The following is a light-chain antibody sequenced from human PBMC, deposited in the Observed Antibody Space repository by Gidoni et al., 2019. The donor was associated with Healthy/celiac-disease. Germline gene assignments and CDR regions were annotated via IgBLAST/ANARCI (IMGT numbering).Light chain of an antibody. CDR2: GAA. CDR3: QQYNNRPPWT. CDR1: QIVSSN. J-gene: IGKJ1*01. V-gene: IGKV3-15*01. Sequence: ERVMTQSPATLPVSPGERATLSVRASQIVSSNLAWFQQKPGQAPRLLIYGAATRVTGIPARVSGSQSGTEFTLTISGLQSDDCGVYYCQQYNNRPPWTFGQGTKVEIK.